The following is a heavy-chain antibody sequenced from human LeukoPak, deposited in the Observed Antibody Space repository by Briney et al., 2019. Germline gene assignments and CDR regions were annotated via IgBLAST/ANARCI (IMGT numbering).Heavy chain of an antibody. Sequence: KTGGSLRLSCATSGFTFRSYSMNWVRQAPGKGLEWVSSISSSGSYIYYADSVRGRFTISRDNAKNSLYLQMNSLRAEDTALYYCARDRSTNSYAEYFFDYRGQGTLVTVSS. V-gene: IGHV3-21*01. CDR3: ARDRSTNSYAEYFFDY. D-gene: IGHD3-16*01. CDR2: ISSSGSYI. CDR1: GFTFRSYS. J-gene: IGHJ4*02.